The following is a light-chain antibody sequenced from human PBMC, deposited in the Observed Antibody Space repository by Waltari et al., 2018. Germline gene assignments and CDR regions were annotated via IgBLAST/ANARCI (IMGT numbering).Light chain of an antibody. Sequence: QSALTQPASVSGSPGQSITIFCTGTSSDVGRYNLVYWYQQYPGKAPKLMIYEGSKRPSGVSNRFSGSKSGNTASLTISGLQAEDEADYYCCSYAGSTSWVFGGGTKLTVL. CDR1: SSDVGRYNL. V-gene: IGLV2-23*01. CDR2: EGS. CDR3: CSYAGSTSWV. J-gene: IGLJ3*02.